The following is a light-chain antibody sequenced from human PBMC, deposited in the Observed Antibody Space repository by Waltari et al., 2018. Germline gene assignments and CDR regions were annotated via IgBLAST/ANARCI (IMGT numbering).Light chain of an antibody. CDR2: DAS. V-gene: IGKV1-33*01. CDR1: QDISNY. CDR3: QQYHRDST. J-gene: IGKJ1*01. Sequence: DIQMTQSPSSLSASVGDRVTITCQASQDISNYLNWYQQKPGKAPKLLFYDASNLETGVPSRFSGSGSGTDFTFTISSLQPEDIATYYCQQYHRDSTFGPGTKVEIK.